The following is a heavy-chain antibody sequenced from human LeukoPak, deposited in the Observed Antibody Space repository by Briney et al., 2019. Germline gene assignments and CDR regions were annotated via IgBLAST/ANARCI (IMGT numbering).Heavy chain of an antibody. Sequence: GSLRLSCAASGFTFTPYAMSWVRQPPGKGLEWIGEIHHSGSTNYNPSLKSRVTLSVDTSKNQISLRLSSVTAADTAVYYCARGLYGSDSYWGQGNLVTVSS. V-gene: IGHV4-34*01. CDR3: ARGLYGSDSY. D-gene: IGHD2-21*02. CDR2: IHHSGST. CDR1: GFTFTPYA. J-gene: IGHJ4*02.